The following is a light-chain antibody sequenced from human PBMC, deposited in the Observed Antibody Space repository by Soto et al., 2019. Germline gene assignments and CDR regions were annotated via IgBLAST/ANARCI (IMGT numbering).Light chain of an antibody. V-gene: IGKV1-5*03. Sequence: DIQMTQSPSTLSASVGDRVTITCRASQSISSWLAWYQQKPGKAPKLLIYMASSLESGVPSRFSGSGSGTEFTLTISSLQPDDFATYYCQQYNSYWVTFGQGTKVEIK. CDR2: MAS. CDR1: QSISSW. CDR3: QQYNSYWVT. J-gene: IGKJ1*01.